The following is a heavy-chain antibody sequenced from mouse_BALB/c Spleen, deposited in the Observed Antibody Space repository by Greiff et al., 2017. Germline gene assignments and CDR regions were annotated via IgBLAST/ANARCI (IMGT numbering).Heavy chain of an antibody. CDR1: GYTFTDYE. Sequence: VQLQQSGAELVRPGASVTLSCKASGYTFTDYEMHWVKQTPVHGLEWIGAIDPETGGTAYNQKFKGKATLTADKSSSTAYMELRSLTSEDSAVYYCTRSRYFDYWGQGTTLTVSS. CDR3: TRSRYFDY. V-gene: IGHV1-15*01. J-gene: IGHJ2*01. CDR2: IDPETGGT.